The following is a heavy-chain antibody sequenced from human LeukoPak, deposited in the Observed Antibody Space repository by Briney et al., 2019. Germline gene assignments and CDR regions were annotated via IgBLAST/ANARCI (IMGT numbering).Heavy chain of an antibody. CDR1: GGSFSGYY. V-gene: IGHV4-34*01. D-gene: IGHD3-9*01. CDR2: INHSGST. CDR3: ARGDIQSSVRHYFDY. Sequence: SETLSLTCAVYGGSFSGYYWSWIRQPPGKGLEWIGEINHSGSTNYNPSLKSRVTISVDTSKNQFSLKLSSVTAADTAVYYCARGDIQSSVRHYFDYWGQGTLVTVSS. J-gene: IGHJ4*02.